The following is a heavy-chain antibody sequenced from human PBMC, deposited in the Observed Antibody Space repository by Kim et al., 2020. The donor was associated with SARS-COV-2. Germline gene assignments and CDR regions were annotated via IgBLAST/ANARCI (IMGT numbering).Heavy chain of an antibody. CDR2: ISAYNGNT. CDR3: ARDAALWYYYDSSGSFFDY. D-gene: IGHD3-22*01. CDR1: GYTFTSYG. J-gene: IGHJ4*02. Sequence: ASVKVSCKASGYTFTSYGISWVRQAPGQGLEWMGWISAYNGNTNYAQKVQGRVTMTTDTSTSTAYMELRSLRSDDTAVYYCARDAALWYYYDSSGSFFDYWGQGTLVTVPS. V-gene: IGHV1-18*01.